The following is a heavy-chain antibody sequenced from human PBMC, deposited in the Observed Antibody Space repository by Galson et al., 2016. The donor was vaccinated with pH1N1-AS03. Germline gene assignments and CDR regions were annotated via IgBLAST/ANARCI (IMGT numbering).Heavy chain of an antibody. Sequence: SVKVSCKASGGTFSTYAISWVRQAPGQGLEWMGGVIPIFATQHYAHKFQGRVKITEDESTSTGYMALSGLTSEDKAMYYCVRVREQSSSLFGVDYWGQGTLVTVSS. J-gene: IGHJ4*02. D-gene: IGHD3-10*02. CDR3: VRVREQSSSLFGVDY. CDR1: GGTFSTYA. CDR2: VIPIFATQ. V-gene: IGHV1-69*13.